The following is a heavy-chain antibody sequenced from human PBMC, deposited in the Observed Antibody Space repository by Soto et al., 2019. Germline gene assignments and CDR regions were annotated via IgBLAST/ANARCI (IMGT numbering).Heavy chain of an antibody. V-gene: IGHV4-31*03. D-gene: IGHD2-15*01. Sequence: QVQLQESGPGLVKPSQTLSLTCTVSGGSINSGGYYWNWIRQPPGKGLEWIGSVLYSGSTYYNPSLKSRVTISVGPSKQQFSLEVNSVTAADTAVYYCARDGRLDCSGGSCYSWFDPWGQGTLVTVSS. CDR3: ARDGRLDCSGGSCYSWFDP. CDR2: VLYSGST. J-gene: IGHJ5*02. CDR1: GGSINSGGYY.